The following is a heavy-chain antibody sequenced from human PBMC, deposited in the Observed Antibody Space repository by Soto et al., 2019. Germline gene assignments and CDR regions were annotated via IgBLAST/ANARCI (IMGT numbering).Heavy chain of an antibody. D-gene: IGHD6-19*01. CDR1: GDSLSGTYW. J-gene: IGHJ4*02. CDR3: ARHILVTGTRGFDF. V-gene: IGHV4-4*01. Sequence: QVQLQESGPGLVKPSETLSLTCAVSGDSLSGTYWWSWVRQAPGGGLQWIGEISYSETTHYDPSLMSRVTISMDKSRSEFSLTLISVTAAASASYCCARHILVTGTRGFDFWGQGILVTVSS. CDR2: ISYSETT.